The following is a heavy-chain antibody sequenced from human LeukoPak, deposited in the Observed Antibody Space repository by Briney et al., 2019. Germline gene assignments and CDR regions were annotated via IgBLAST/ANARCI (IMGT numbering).Heavy chain of an antibody. V-gene: IGHV3-15*07. Sequence: GGSLRLSCAASGFNVNNAWMSWVRQAPGKGLEWVGRIRSKIHGGATDYAAPVKGRFTISRDDSKNTLYLQINSLKIEDTAMYYCYTSITDYWGQGTLVTVSS. D-gene: IGHD2-21*01. CDR2: IRSKIHGGAT. J-gene: IGHJ4*02. CDR1: GFNVNNAW. CDR3: YTSITDY.